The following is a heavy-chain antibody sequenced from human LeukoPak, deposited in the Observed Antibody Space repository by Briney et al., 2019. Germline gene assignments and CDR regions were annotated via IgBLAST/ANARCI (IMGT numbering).Heavy chain of an antibody. Sequence: GASVKVSCKASGYTFTSYGISWVRQAPGQGLEWMGWISAYNGNTNYAQKLQGRVTMTTDTSTSTAYMELSSLRSEDTAVYYCARDAGASVATFYYFDYWGQGTLVTVSS. V-gene: IGHV1-18*01. CDR2: ISAYNGNT. D-gene: IGHD5-12*01. CDR1: GYTFTSYG. CDR3: ARDAGASVATFYYFDY. J-gene: IGHJ4*02.